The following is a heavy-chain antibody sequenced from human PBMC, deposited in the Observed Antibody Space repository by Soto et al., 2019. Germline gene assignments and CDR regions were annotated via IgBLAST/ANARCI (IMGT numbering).Heavy chain of an antibody. D-gene: IGHD7-27*01. CDR1: GFTFSDYY. J-gene: IGHJ5*02. CDR3: AGADAGGFDP. CDR2: ISSSSSYT. V-gene: IGHV3-11*05. Sequence: QVQLVESGGGLVKPGGSLRLSCAASGFTFSDYYMSWIRQAPGKGLEWVSYISSSSSYTNYADSVKGRFTISRDNAKNALYLQMSSLRAEDTAVYYCAGADAGGFDPWGQGTLVTVSS.